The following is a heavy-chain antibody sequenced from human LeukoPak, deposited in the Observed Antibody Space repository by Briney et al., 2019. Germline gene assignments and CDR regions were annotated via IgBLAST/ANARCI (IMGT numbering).Heavy chain of an antibody. CDR1: GFIFNNYW. CDR2: IKQDGSEK. Sequence: GGSLRLSCDASGFIFNNYWISWVRQAPGEGLEWVANIKQDGSEKYYVDSVKGRFTISRDNAKNSLYLQMNSLRAEDTAVYYCARDLAVTRSGGSDYWGQGTLVTVSS. CDR3: ARDLAVTRSGGSDY. J-gene: IGHJ4*02. V-gene: IGHV3-7*01. D-gene: IGHD4-11*01.